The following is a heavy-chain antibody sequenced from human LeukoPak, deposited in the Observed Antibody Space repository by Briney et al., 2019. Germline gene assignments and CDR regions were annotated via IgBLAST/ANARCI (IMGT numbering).Heavy chain of an antibody. CDR2: INLTGST. Sequence: PSETLSLTCAVYGGSFSGYYWSWIRQPPGKGLEWIGEINLTGSTNYNPSLKSRVTISVDIDTSKNQFSLKLSSVTAADTAVYYCARRRDYCSGGSCYHYFDYWGQGTLVTVSS. V-gene: IGHV4-34*01. D-gene: IGHD2-15*01. CDR1: GGSFSGYY. J-gene: IGHJ4*02. CDR3: ARRRDYCSGGSCYHYFDY.